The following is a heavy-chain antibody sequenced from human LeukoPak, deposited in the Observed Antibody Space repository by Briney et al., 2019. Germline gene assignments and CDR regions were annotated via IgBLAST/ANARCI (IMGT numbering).Heavy chain of an antibody. CDR1: GFTVSSNY. D-gene: IGHD3-9*01. CDR3: LTGYNHAVDWFDP. J-gene: IGHJ5*02. Sequence: AGGSLRLSCAASGFTVSSNYVSWVRQAPGKGLEWVSVIYSGGSTYYADSVKGRFTISRDNSKNTLYLQMNSLGAEDTAVYYCLTGYNHAVDWFDPWGQGTLVTVSS. CDR2: IYSGGST. V-gene: IGHV3-66*01.